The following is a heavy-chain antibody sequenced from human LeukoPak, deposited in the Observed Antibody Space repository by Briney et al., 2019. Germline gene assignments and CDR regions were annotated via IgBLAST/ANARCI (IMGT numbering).Heavy chain of an antibody. D-gene: IGHD2-2*01. Sequence: GGSLRLSCAASGFTFTNYAMSWVRQAPGKGLEWVSSISGGGGYTYYADSVKGRFTISRDNAKNSLYLQMNSLRAEDTAVYYCARDGVDVVVPAAPFYYYYGMDVWGQGTTVTVSS. J-gene: IGHJ6*02. V-gene: IGHV3-21*01. CDR2: ISGGGGYT. CDR3: ARDGVDVVVPAAPFYYYYGMDV. CDR1: GFTFTNYA.